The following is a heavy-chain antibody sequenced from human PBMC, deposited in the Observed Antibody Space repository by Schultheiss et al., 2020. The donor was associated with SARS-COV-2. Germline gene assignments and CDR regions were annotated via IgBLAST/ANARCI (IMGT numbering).Heavy chain of an antibody. CDR3: ARGGVGATHIPLDY. D-gene: IGHD1-26*01. V-gene: IGHV3-23*01. Sequence: GGSLRLSCAASGFTFSSYAMSWVRQAPGKGLEWVSAISGSGGSTYYADSVKGRFTISRDNSKNTLYLQMNSLRAEDTAVYYCARGGVGATHIPLDYWGQGTLVTVSS. CDR1: GFTFSSYA. J-gene: IGHJ4*02. CDR2: ISGSGGST.